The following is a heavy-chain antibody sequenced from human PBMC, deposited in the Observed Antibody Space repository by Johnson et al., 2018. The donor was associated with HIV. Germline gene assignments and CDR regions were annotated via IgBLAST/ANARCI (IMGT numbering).Heavy chain of an antibody. V-gene: IGHV3-23*04. D-gene: IGHD2-2*01. Sequence: VQLVESGGGLVKPGGSLRLSCAASGFTFSSYAMSWVRQAPGKGLEWVSSISDSGGSAYYADSVKGRFTISRDKSKNTLYLQMNSLRAEDTAVYYCAKASGYCSSTSCYLDAFYIWGQGTMVTVSS. CDR3: AKASGYCSSTSCYLDAFYI. CDR1: GFTFSSYA. CDR2: ISDSGGSA. J-gene: IGHJ3*02.